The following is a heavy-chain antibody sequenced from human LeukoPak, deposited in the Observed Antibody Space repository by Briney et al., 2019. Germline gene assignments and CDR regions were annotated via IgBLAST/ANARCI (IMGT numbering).Heavy chain of an antibody. CDR2: ISSGSTNT. CDR1: GFAFSDYY. CDR3: ARVSSSSTNYFDS. V-gene: IGHV3-11*06. D-gene: IGHD6-19*01. J-gene: IGHJ4*02. Sequence: PGGSLRLSCAASGFAFSDYYMTWIRQAPGKGLEWVSYISSGSTNTNYGDSVKGRFIISRDNAKNSLYLQMSSLRAEDTAVYYCARVSSSSTNYFDSWGQGTLVTVSS.